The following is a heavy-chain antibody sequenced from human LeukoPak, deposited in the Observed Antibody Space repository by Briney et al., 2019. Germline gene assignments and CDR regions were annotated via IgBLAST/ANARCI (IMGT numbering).Heavy chain of an antibody. J-gene: IGHJ3*02. CDR2: IYYSGST. D-gene: IGHD4-23*01. V-gene: IGHV4-30-4*01. CDR1: GGSISSGDYY. Sequence: SETLSLTCTVSGGSISSGDYYWSWIRQPPGKGLEWIGYIYYSGSTYYNPSLKSRVTISVDTSKNQFSLKLSSVTAADTAVYYCSRYGGNDAFDIWGQGTMVPVSS. CDR3: SRYGGNDAFDI.